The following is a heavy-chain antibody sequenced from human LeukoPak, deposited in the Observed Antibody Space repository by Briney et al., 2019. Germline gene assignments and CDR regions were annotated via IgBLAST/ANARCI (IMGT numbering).Heavy chain of an antibody. Sequence: GGSLRLSCAASGFTFSSYAMSWVRQAPGKGLEWVSAISGSGGSTYHADSVKGRFTISRDNSKNTLYLQMNSLRAEDTAVYYCAKDRCSGGSCYSDFDYWGQGTLVTVSS. J-gene: IGHJ4*02. D-gene: IGHD2-15*01. CDR1: GFTFSSYA. V-gene: IGHV3-23*01. CDR3: AKDRCSGGSCYSDFDY. CDR2: ISGSGGST.